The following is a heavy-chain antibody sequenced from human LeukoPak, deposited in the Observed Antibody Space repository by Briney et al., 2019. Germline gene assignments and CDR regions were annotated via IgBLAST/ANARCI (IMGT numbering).Heavy chain of an antibody. CDR3: ARVLPSHYYDTSGYSDY. V-gene: IGHV3-21*01. CDR1: GFTFSSYS. CDR2: ISSSSSYI. J-gene: IGHJ4*02. Sequence: GSLRLSCAASGFTFSSYSMNWVRPAPGKGLEWVSSISSSSSYIYYVDSVKGRFTISRDNANNSLYLQMNSLRVDDTAVYYCARVLPSHYYDTSGYSDYWGQGTLVTVSS. D-gene: IGHD3-22*01.